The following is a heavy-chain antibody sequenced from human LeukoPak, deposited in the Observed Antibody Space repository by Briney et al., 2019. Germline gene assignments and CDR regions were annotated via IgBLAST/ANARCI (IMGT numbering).Heavy chain of an antibody. CDR1: GGSISSSSYY. Sequence: SETLSLTCTVSGGSISSSSYYWGWIRQPPGKGLEWIGSIYYSGSTYYNPSLKSRVTISVDTSKNQFSLKLSSATAADTAVYYCARHGYSYGSYYYGMDVWGQGTTVTVSS. D-gene: IGHD5-18*01. CDR3: ARHGYSYGSYYYGMDV. CDR2: IYYSGST. J-gene: IGHJ6*02. V-gene: IGHV4-39*01.